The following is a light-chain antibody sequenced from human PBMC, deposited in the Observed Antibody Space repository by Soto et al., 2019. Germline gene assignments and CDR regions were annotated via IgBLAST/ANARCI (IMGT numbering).Light chain of an antibody. J-gene: IGKJ2*01. CDR3: QHRGEWPRT. V-gene: IGKV3-11*01. CDR2: GAS. CDR1: QSVSNY. Sequence: EIVLTQSPATLSLSPGERATLSCRASQSVSNYLAWYQQKPGQAPRLLIYGASNRATGIPARFTGSGSGTDCTLTISSREPEDFAVFYRQHRGEWPRTFGQGTKLEIK.